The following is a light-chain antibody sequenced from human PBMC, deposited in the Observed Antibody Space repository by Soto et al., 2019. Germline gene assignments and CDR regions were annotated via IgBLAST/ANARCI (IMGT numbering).Light chain of an antibody. Sequence: DIQMTQSPSSLSASVGDRVTITCRAGQDIRKDLGWYQQKPGKAPKRLIYVASSLQSGVPSRFSGSGSGTEFTLTISGLQPEDVATYYCLHHHSYPLTFGPGTKVDIK. V-gene: IGKV1-17*01. J-gene: IGKJ3*01. CDR1: QDIRKD. CDR2: VAS. CDR3: LHHHSYPLT.